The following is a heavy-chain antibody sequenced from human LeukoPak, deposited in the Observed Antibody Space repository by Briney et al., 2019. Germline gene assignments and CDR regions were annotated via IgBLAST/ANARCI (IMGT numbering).Heavy chain of an antibody. D-gene: IGHD2-15*01. CDR3: VRSGCDGGNCFFDY. J-gene: IGHJ4*02. V-gene: IGHV1-46*01. CDR2: INPSDGST. Sequence: GASVKVSCKASGYTFTTYYIHWVRQAAGQGLEWMGIINPSDGSTSYAQKFQGRVTMTRDMSTSTVYMELSSLRSEDTAVYYCVRSGCDGGNCFFDYWGQGTLVTVSS. CDR1: GYTFTTYY.